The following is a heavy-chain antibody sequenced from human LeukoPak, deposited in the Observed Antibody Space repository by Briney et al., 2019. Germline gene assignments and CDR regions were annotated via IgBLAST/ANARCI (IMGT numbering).Heavy chain of an antibody. V-gene: IGHV3-66*02. D-gene: IGHD6-13*01. CDR2: IYSGGST. Sequence: GGSLRLSCAASGFTVSSNYMSWVRQAPGKGLEWVSVIYSGGSTYYADSVKGRFTISRDNSKNTLYLQMNSLRAEDTAVYYCAGDPLSAEVDYWGQGTLVTVSS. J-gene: IGHJ4*02. CDR3: AGDPLSAEVDY. CDR1: GFTVSSNY.